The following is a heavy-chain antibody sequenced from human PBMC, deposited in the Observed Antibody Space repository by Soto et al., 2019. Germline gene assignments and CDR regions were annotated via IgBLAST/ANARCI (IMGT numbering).Heavy chain of an antibody. J-gene: IGHJ4*02. CDR3: VGERYAGFDY. Sequence: EGQLVESGGGLVQPGGSLRLSCTASAFSLSDKYLDWVRQAPGQGLEWVGRTVNKAFSYTTEYAAAVKGRFTISRDDSENSLYLQITSLRPEDTAVYYCVGERYAGFDYWGQGALVTVSS. CDR1: AFSLSDKY. D-gene: IGHD2-8*01. V-gene: IGHV3-72*01. CDR2: TVNKAFSYTT.